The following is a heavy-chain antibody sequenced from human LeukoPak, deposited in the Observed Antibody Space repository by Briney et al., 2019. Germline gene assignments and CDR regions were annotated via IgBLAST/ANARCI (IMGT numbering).Heavy chain of an antibody. CDR2: MNPNSGNT. D-gene: IGHD6-13*01. J-gene: IGHJ5*02. CDR1: GYTFTSYD. Sequence: GASVKVSCKASGYTFTSYDINWVRQATGQGLEWMGWMNPNSGNTGYAQKFQGRVTMTRNTSISTAYMELSSLRSEDTAVYYCARGRGSSWANWFDPWGQGTLVTISS. V-gene: IGHV1-8*01. CDR3: ARGRGSSWANWFDP.